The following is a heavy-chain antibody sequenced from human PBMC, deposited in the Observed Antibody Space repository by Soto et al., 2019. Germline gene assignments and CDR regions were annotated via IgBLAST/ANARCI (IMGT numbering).Heavy chain of an antibody. J-gene: IGHJ5*02. CDR1: GFTFTSSA. CDR3: ARGTVAGTRYNWFDP. V-gene: IGHV1-58*02. D-gene: IGHD6-19*01. CDR2: IVVGSGNT. Sequence: SVKVSCKASGFTFTSSAMQWVRQARGQRLEWIGWIVVGSGNTNYAQKFQERVTITRDMSTSTAYMELSSLRSEDTAVYYCARGTVAGTRYNWFDPWGQGTLVTVSS.